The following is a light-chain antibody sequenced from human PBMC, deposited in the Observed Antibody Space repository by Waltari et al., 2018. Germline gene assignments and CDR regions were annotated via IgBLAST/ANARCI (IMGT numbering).Light chain of an antibody. CDR3: SSYTTTSSWV. CDR1: SGDIGNYKF. Sequence: QSALTQPASVSGSPGQSITISCPGTSGDIGNYKFVSWYHQEPGRAPKLIVYDVSQRPSGVSNRFSGSKSGNTASLTISGLQAEDEADYYCSSYTTTSSWVFGGGTKLTVL. V-gene: IGLV2-14*01. CDR2: DVS. J-gene: IGLJ3*02.